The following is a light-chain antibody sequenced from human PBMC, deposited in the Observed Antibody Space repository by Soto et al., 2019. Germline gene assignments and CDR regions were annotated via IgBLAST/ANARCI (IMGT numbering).Light chain of an antibody. CDR2: DVS. V-gene: IGLV2-11*01. CDR3: CSYAGSYTFV. J-gene: IGLJ1*01. Sequence: QSVLTQPRSVSGSPGQSVTISCTGTSSDVGGYNYVSWYQQHPGKAPKLMIYDVSKRPSGVPDRFSGSKSANTASLTISGLQADDEADYYCCSYAGSYTFVFGAGTKLTVL. CDR1: SSDVGGYNY.